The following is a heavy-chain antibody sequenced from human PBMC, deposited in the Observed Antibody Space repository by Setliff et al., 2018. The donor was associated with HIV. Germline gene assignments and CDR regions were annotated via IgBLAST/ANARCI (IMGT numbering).Heavy chain of an antibody. J-gene: IGHJ4*02. D-gene: IGHD3-16*02. V-gene: IGHV3-53*05. CDR2: IYGGGTT. CDR3: ARELYREWDY. Sequence: GGSLRLSCAASGFIFNNYAMSWVRQAPGKGLEWVSVIYGGGTTHYADSVKGRFTISRDNSKNTGYLQMNSLRVEDTAVYYCARELYREWDYWGQGTLVTVSS. CDR1: GFIFNNYA.